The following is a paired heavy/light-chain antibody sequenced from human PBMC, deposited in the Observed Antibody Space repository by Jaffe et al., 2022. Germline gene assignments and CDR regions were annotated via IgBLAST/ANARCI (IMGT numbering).Light chain of an antibody. CDR2: YDS. J-gene: IGLJ2*01. CDR1: NIGSKS. Sequence: SYVLTQPPSVSVAPGKTARITCGGNNIGSKSVHWYQQKPGQAPVLVIYYDSDRPSGIPERFSGSNSGNTATLTISRVEAGDEADYYCQVWDSSSDHFVVFGGGTKLTVL. CDR3: QVWDSSSDHFVV. V-gene: IGLV3-21*04.
Heavy chain of an antibody. V-gene: IGHV1-3*01. CDR2: INAGNGNT. J-gene: IGHJ5*02. Sequence: QVQLVQSGAEVKKPGASVKVSCKASGYTFTSYAMHWVRQAPGQRLEWMGWINAGNGNTKYSQKFQGRVTITRDTSASTAYMELSSLRSEDTAVYYCARGVYYYDSSGYQLNWFDPWGQGTLVTVSS. CDR1: GYTFTSYA. D-gene: IGHD3-22*01. CDR3: ARGVYYYDSSGYQLNWFDP.